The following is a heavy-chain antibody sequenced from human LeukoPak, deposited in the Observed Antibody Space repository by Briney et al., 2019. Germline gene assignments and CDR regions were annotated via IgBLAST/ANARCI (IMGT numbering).Heavy chain of an antibody. V-gene: IGHV1-8*02. Sequence: ASVKVSCKASGYTSTSYYMHWVRQATGQGLEWMGWMNPNSGNTGYAQKFQGRVTMTRNTSISTAYMELSSLRSEDTAVYYCARGTEGRKVRGVNYYMDVWGKGTTVTISS. CDR2: MNPNSGNT. D-gene: IGHD3-10*01. CDR1: GYTSTSYY. J-gene: IGHJ6*03. CDR3: ARGTEGRKVRGVNYYMDV.